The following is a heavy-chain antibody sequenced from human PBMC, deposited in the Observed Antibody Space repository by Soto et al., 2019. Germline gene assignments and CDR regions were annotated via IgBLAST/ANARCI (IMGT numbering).Heavy chain of an antibody. Sequence: QVQLVQSGPEMMKPGASVKVSCKTSGYTLISFGISWVRLAPGQGLEWMGWINTYNGDTKYAQKFQTRVTMITDTATTTAHMVLRRVTSDDPDVYYCARDIMIRSRWGYATAPLYTYTGMDGWGQGTTVSVSS. J-gene: IGHJ6*02. V-gene: IGHV1-18*01. CDR2: INTYNGDT. CDR1: GYTLISFG. D-gene: IGHD3-16*01. CDR3: ARDIMIRSRWGYATAPLYTYTGMDG.